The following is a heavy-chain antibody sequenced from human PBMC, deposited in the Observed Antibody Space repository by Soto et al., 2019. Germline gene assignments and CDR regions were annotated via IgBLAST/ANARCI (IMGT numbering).Heavy chain of an antibody. V-gene: IGHV3-7*04. J-gene: IGHJ4*02. CDR2: IKQDGSEK. D-gene: IGHD3-22*01. Sequence: GGSLRLSCAASGFTFSIYWMSWFRQAPGKGLEWVANIKQDGSEKYYVDSVKGRFTISRDNAKNSLYLQMNSLRAEDTAVYYCARGVRYYDSSGLFDYWGQGTLVTVSS. CDR1: GFTFSIYW. CDR3: ARGVRYYDSSGLFDY.